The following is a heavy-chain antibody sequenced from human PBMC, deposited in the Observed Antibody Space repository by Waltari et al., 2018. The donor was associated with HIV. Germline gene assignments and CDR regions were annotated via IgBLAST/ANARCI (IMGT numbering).Heavy chain of an antibody. CDR1: GGAITTNNW. D-gene: IGHD2-2*01. V-gene: IGHV4-4*02. CDR3: ARGRSSTRYYFDY. Sequence: QVQLEESGPGLVKPSGPLSLTCSVSGGAITTNNWWTWVRQPPGKGLEWIGEIHQSGNTKTNPSLKSRVTISVDKSKNQLSLKLSPVTAADTAVYYCARGRSSTRYYFDYWGQGTLVTVSS. CDR2: IHQSGNT. J-gene: IGHJ4*02.